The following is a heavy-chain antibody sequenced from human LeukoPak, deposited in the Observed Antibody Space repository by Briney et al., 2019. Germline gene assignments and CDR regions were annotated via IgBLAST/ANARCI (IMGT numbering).Heavy chain of an antibody. V-gene: IGHV4-61*09. CDR2: MNTIGYT. CDR1: GDSISIGSYY. CDR3: ARDWDY. Sequence: SQTLSLTCTVSGDSISIGSYYWRWIRQPAGKGLEWIGHMNTIGYTKYNPSLKSRVTISVDTSNNQFSLKLSSVTAADTAVYYCARDWDYWGQGTLVTVS. J-gene: IGHJ4*02.